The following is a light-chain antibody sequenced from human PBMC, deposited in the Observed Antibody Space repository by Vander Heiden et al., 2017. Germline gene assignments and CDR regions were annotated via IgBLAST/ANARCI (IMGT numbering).Light chain of an antibody. CDR1: NSDVGSYNL. V-gene: IGLV2-23*02. CDR3: FSYAGSSTPVV. Sequence: QSALTQPATVSGSPGQSITISCTGTNSDVGSYNLVSWYQQHPVKAPKLMIHEVSKRPSWVSNRFSGSKSGNTASLTISGLQAEDEADYYCFSYAGSSTPVVFGGGTKLTVL. J-gene: IGLJ2*01. CDR2: EVS.